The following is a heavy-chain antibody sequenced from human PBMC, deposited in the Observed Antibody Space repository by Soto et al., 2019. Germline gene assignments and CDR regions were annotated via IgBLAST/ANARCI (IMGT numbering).Heavy chain of an antibody. CDR1: GYTFTSYD. CDR3: ARPGKKYYYGSGSYYNDFDY. V-gene: IGHV1-8*01. J-gene: IGHJ4*02. Sequence: SVKVSCKASGYTFTSYDINWVRQATGQGLEWMGWMNPNSGNTGYAQKFQGRVTMTRNTSISTAYMELSSLRSEDTAVYYCARPGKKYYYGSGSYYNDFDYWGQGTLVTVST. CDR2: MNPNSGNT. D-gene: IGHD3-10*01.